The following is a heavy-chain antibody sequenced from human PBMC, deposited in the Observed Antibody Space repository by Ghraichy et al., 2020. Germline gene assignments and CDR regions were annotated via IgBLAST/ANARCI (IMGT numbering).Heavy chain of an antibody. CDR3: SGGGRAMVRGVIRRFDY. Sequence: SETLSLTCAVYGGSFSGYYWSWIRQPPGQGLGWIGEINHSGSPNSNPTLKSRVTITVDKSKNQFSLKLSPVTAADTAVYYCSGGGRAMVRGVIRRFDYWGQGTLVTVSS. CDR2: INHSGSP. CDR1: GGSFSGYY. J-gene: IGHJ4*02. V-gene: IGHV4-34*01. D-gene: IGHD3-10*01.